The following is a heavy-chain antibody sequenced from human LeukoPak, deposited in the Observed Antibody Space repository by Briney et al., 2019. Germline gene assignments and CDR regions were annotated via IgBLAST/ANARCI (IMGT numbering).Heavy chain of an antibody. D-gene: IGHD4-17*01. CDR3: AREIYGDWHCDY. V-gene: IGHV1-18*01. CDR2: ISAYNGNT. J-gene: IGHJ4*02. Sequence: ASVKVSCKASGYTFTSYGISWVRQAPGLGLEWMGWISAYNGNTNYAQKLQGRVTMTTDTSTSTAYMELRSLRSDDTAVYYCAREIYGDWHCDYWGQGTLVTVSS. CDR1: GYTFTSYG.